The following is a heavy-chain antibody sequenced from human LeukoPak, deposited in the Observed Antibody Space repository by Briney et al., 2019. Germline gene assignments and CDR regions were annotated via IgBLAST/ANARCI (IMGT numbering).Heavy chain of an antibody. Sequence: SETLSLTCIVSGVSISSTSFYWGWIRQPPGKGLEWIGCIYYSGSTYYNPSLQSRITISLYTSRDQFSLNLSSVTAADTAVYYCARSVATTGTSHWGYWGQGTLVTVSS. V-gene: IGHV4-39*01. CDR2: IYYSGST. J-gene: IGHJ4*02. CDR3: ARSVATTGTSHWGY. CDR1: GVSISSTSFY. D-gene: IGHD1-1*01.